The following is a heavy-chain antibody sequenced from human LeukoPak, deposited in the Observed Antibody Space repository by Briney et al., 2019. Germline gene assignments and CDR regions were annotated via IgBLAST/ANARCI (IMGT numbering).Heavy chain of an antibody. CDR2: INPTSGGT. CDR3: ARPVRYTWIYDAFDI. CDR1: GYTFTGYY. V-gene: IGHV1-2*02. J-gene: IGHJ3*02. D-gene: IGHD1-7*01. Sequence: ASVRVSCKASGYTFTGYYIHWVRQAPGHGLKWMGWINPTSGGTNYAQKFQGRVTMTTDTSISTAYMDLSSLRPDDTAVYYCARPVRYTWIYDAFDIWGQGTTVTVSS.